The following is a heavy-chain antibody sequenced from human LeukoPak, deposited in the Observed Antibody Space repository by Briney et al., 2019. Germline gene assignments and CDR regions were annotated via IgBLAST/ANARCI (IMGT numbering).Heavy chain of an antibody. CDR3: AKDRAAAGAVHFYYYMDV. J-gene: IGHJ6*03. Sequence: PGGSLRLSCAASGFTFSSYGMHWVRQAPGKGLEWVAVISYDGSNKYYADSVKGRFTISRDNSKNTMYLQMNSLRAEDTAVYYCAKDRAAAGAVHFYYYMDVWGKGTTVTVSS. CDR1: GFTFSSYG. D-gene: IGHD6-13*01. V-gene: IGHV3-30*18. CDR2: ISYDGSNK.